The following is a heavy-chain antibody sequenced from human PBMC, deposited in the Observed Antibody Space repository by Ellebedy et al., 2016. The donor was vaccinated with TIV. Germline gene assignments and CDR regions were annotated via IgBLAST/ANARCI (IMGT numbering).Heavy chain of an antibody. Sequence: GGSLRLSCAASGFTFSNYWMTWVRQAPGKGLEWVANIKQDGSEKYYVDSVKGRFSISRDNVKNSMYLQMNSLRDEDTAVYYCARDQWLGRVYYFDYWGQGTLLTVTS. CDR2: IKQDGSEK. J-gene: IGHJ4*02. CDR1: GFTFSNYW. CDR3: ARDQWLGRVYYFDY. V-gene: IGHV3-7*01. D-gene: IGHD6-19*01.